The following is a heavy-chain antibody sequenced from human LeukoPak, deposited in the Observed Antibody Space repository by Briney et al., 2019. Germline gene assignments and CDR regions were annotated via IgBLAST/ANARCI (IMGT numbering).Heavy chain of an antibody. Sequence: GGSLRLSCAASGFTFSSYWMSWVRQAPGKGLEWVANIKQDRSEKYYVDSVKGRFTISRDNAKNSLYLQMNSLRAEDTAVYYCARDFGEINPTDNNDYWGQGTLVTVSS. J-gene: IGHJ4*02. D-gene: IGHD3-10*01. V-gene: IGHV3-7*01. CDR1: GFTFSSYW. CDR3: ARDFGEINPTDNNDY. CDR2: IKQDRSEK.